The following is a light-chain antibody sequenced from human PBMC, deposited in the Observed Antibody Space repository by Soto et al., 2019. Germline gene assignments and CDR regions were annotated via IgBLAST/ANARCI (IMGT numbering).Light chain of an antibody. CDR3: CSYVGGDTELR. CDR2: EGS. CDR1: SSDVGGYIL. J-gene: IGLJ2*01. V-gene: IGLV2-23*01. Sequence: SALTQPASVSGSPGQSITISCTGTSSDVGGYILVSWYQQEPGKAPKLMIYEGSKRPSGVSNRFSGFKSGNTASLTISGRQADNEGQYYCCSYVGGDTELRFGGATQLTV.